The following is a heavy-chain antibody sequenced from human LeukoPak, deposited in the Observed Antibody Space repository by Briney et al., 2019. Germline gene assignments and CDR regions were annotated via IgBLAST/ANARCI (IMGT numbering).Heavy chain of an antibody. CDR1: GYTFTSYG. CDR3: ASGKAMWELQQTDAFDI. Sequence: ASVKVSCKASGYTFTSYGISWVRQAPGQGLEWMGWISAYNGNTNYAQKLQGRVTMTTDTSTSTAYMELRSLRSDDTAVYYCASGKAMWELQQTDAFDIWGQGTMVTVSS. J-gene: IGHJ3*02. V-gene: IGHV1-18*01. CDR2: ISAYNGNT. D-gene: IGHD1-26*01.